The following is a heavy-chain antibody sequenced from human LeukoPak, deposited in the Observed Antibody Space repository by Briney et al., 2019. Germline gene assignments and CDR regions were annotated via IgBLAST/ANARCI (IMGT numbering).Heavy chain of an antibody. D-gene: IGHD1-1*01. CDR1: GFTFSSYG. CDR2: VRYDGSNK. CDR3: AKALEGDFDY. J-gene: IGHJ4*02. Sequence: PGGSLRLSCAASGFTFSSYGMHWVRQAPGKGLEWVAFVRYDGSNKYYADSVKGRFTISRDNSKDTLYLQMNSLRAEDTAVYYCAKALEGDFDYWGQGTLVTVSS. V-gene: IGHV3-30*02.